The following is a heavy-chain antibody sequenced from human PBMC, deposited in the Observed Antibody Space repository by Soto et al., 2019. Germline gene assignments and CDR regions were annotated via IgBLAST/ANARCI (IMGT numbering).Heavy chain of an antibody. CDR1: GGSISSSSYY. D-gene: IGHD5-18*01. CDR2: VYYGGST. V-gene: IGHV4-39*07. CDR3: AREYDTAMVH. Sequence: PSETLSLTCTVSGGSISSSSYYWGWIRQPPGKGLEWIGYVYYGGSTYYNPSLKSRVTISVDTSKSQFSLKLSSVTAADTAVYYCAREYDTAMVHWGQGTPVTVSS. J-gene: IGHJ4*02.